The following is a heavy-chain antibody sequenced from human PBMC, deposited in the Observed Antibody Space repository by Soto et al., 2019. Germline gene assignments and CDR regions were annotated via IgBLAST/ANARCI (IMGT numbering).Heavy chain of an antibody. CDR2: IKQDGSEK. J-gene: IGHJ5*02. CDR3: ARDKAVAVKVNWFDP. D-gene: IGHD6-19*01. CDR1: GFTFSSYW. Sequence: GGSLRLSCAASGFTFSSYWMSWVRQAPGKGLEWVANIKQDGSEKYYVDSVKGRFTISRDNAKNSLYLQMNSLRAEDTAVYYCARDKAVAVKVNWFDPWGQGTLVTVSS. V-gene: IGHV3-7*01.